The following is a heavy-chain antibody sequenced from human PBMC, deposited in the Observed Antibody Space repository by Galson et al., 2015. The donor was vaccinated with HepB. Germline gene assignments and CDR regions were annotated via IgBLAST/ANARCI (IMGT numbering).Heavy chain of an antibody. CDR3: ARSGSGYYSAPPDY. Sequence: SLRLSCAVSGFTVSTNYMSWVRQTPGKGLEWVSVLYSGGITYYADSVKGRFTISRDSSKNTLYLQMNSLRAEDTAVYYCARSGSGYYSAPPDYWGQGTLVTVSS. V-gene: IGHV3-66*01. CDR1: GFTVSTNY. D-gene: IGHD3-22*01. J-gene: IGHJ4*02. CDR2: LYSGGIT.